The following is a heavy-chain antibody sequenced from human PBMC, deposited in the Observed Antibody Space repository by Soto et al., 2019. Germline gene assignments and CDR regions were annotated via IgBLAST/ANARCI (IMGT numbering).Heavy chain of an antibody. CDR1: GFRFKSFV. Sequence: QLQLVESGGGVVQPGTSLRLSCAASGFRFKSFVMHWVRQAPGKGLDWVAFTSYDGNNKDYGDSVKGRFTVSRDNSQKTLHLQMDFLRPDDTALYYCARWGTTGGFDLWGQGTLVSVSS. CDR2: TSYDGNNK. J-gene: IGHJ4*02. CDR3: ARWGTTGGFDL. D-gene: IGHD3-16*01. V-gene: IGHV3-30*19.